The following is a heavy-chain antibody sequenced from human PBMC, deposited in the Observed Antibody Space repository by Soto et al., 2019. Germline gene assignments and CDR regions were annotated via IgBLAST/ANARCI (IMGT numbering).Heavy chain of an antibody. D-gene: IGHD3-22*01. CDR1: GGSISSYY. V-gene: IGHV4-59*01. J-gene: IGHJ4*02. CDR2: IYYSGST. CDR3: ARVPAWDYYDSSGYTYFDY. Sequence: SETLSLTCTVSGGSISSYYWSWIRQPPGKGLEWIGYIYYSGSTNYNPSLKSRVTISVDTSKNQFSLKLSSVTAADTAVYYCARVPAWDYYDSSGYTYFDYWGQGTLVTVS.